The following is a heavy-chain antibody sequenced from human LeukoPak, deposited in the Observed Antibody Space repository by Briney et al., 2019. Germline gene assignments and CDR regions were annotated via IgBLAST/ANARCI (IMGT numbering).Heavy chain of an antibody. CDR3: ARSIAARPGPFDY. V-gene: IGHV3-53*01. CDR2: IYSSGST. J-gene: IGHJ4*02. D-gene: IGHD6-6*01. CDR1: GFTVSSNY. Sequence: GGSLRLSCAASGFTVSSNYMSWVRQAPGKGLGWVSVIYSSGSTYYTDSVKGRFTISRDNSRNTLFLQMNSLRAEDTAVYYCARSIAARPGPFDYWGQGTLVTVSS.